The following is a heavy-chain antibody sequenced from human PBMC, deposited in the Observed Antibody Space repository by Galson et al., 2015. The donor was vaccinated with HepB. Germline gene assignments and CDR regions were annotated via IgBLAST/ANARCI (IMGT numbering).Heavy chain of an antibody. CDR1: GFTFSSYG. J-gene: IGHJ4*02. CDR2: IWYDGSNT. D-gene: IGHD1-26*01. V-gene: IGHV3-33*01. Sequence: SLRLSCAASGFTFSSYGMHWVRQAPGKGLEWVAVIWYDGSNTYYADSVKGRFTISRDNSKNTLYLQMNSLRAEDTAVYYCARDNTVGATSGFDYWGQGTLVTVSS. CDR3: ARDNTVGATSGFDY.